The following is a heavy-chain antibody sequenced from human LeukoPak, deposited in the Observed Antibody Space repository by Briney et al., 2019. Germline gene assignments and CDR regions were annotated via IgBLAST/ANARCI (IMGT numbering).Heavy chain of an antibody. Sequence: PGRSLRLSCAASGFMFSEHGMHWIRQAPGKGLEWVAVIWHDGSKQLYADSVKGRFSISRDDSTSTLYLQMNSLRAEDMAVYYCAREDSGGWLSAYWGQGTLVTVSS. J-gene: IGHJ4*02. CDR2: IWHDGSKQ. D-gene: IGHD2-15*01. CDR1: GFMFSEHG. CDR3: AREDSGGWLSAY. V-gene: IGHV3-33*01.